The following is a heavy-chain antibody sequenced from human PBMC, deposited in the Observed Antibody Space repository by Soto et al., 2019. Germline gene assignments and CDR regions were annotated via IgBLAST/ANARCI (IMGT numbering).Heavy chain of an antibody. CDR1: GGSITSSSYY. Sequence: SETLSLTCTVPGGSITSSSYYWGWIRQPPGKGLEWIGSIYYGGVSYSGTKYYNPSLKSRVTMSGDTSKNQFALKLSTVTAADTAVYYCARRNSGSPFDYWGPGTLVTVSS. CDR3: ARRNSGSPFDY. J-gene: IGHJ4*02. D-gene: IGHD3-10*01. CDR2: IYYGGVSYSGTK. V-gene: IGHV4-39*01.